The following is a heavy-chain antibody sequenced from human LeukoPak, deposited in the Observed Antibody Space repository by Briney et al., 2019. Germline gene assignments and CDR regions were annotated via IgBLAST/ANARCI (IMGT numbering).Heavy chain of an antibody. CDR1: GGSIRSYY. CDR2: IYNSGST. Sequence: SETLSLTCTVSGGSIRSYYWSWIRQPPGKGLEWIGYIYNSGSTNYNPSLKSRVTISTDTSKNQFSLRLSSVTAADTAMYYCVKAIVVVAAGWFDPWGQGTLVTVSS. CDR3: VKAIVVVAAGWFDP. J-gene: IGHJ5*02. D-gene: IGHD2-15*01. V-gene: IGHV4-59*01.